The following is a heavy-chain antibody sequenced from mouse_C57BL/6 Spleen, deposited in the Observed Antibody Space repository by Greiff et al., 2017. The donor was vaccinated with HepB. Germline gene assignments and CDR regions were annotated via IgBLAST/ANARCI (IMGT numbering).Heavy chain of an antibody. CDR3: TRDGGMPYLPRAMDY. Sequence: DVHLVESGEGLVKPGGSLKLSCAASGFTFSSYAMSWVRQTPEKRLEWVAYISSGGDYIYYADTVKGRFTISRDNARNTLYLQMSSLKSEDTAMYYCTRDGGMPYLPRAMDYWGQGTSVTVSS. V-gene: IGHV5-9-1*02. J-gene: IGHJ4*01. D-gene: IGHD2-10*02. CDR1: GFTFSSYA. CDR2: ISSGGDYI.